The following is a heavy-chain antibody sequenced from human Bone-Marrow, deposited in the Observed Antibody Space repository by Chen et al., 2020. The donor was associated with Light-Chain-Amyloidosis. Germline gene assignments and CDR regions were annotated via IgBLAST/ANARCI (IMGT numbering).Heavy chain of an antibody. Sequence: QVQLQESGPGLVKPSQTLSLTCTVSGDSLFNDNYYWHWFRQPAGKGLEWIGRVYNSGSTRYNPSLKSRITISVNTAKNQFSLNLTSVTATDTAVYYCVRDVMSTTGHRWFESWGQGTVVTVS. CDR2: VYNSGST. D-gene: IGHD1-26*01. V-gene: IGHV4-61*02. CDR3: VRDVMSTTGHRWFES. CDR1: GDSLFNDNYY. J-gene: IGHJ5*01.